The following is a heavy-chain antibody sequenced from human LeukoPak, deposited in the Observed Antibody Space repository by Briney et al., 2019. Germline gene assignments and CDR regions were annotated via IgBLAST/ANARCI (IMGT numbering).Heavy chain of an antibody. J-gene: IGHJ6*03. D-gene: IGHD6-13*01. CDR3: TTGEVPYIAAAGTDYYYYMDV. V-gene: IGHV3-15*01. CDR2: IKSKTDGGTT. Sequence: GGSLRLSCAGSGFTFSNAWLSWVRQAPGKGLEWVGRIKSKTDGGTTDYAAPVKGRFTISRDDSKTTLYLQMNSLKTEDTGVYYCTTGEVPYIAAAGTDYYYYMDVWSKGTTVTVAS. CDR1: GFTFSNAW.